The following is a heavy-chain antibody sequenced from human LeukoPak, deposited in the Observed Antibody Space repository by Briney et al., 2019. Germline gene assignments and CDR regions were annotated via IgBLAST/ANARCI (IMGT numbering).Heavy chain of an antibody. CDR2: MYYSGST. V-gene: IGHV4-39*01. CDR1: GDFITGSTYY. CDR3: SRQYYDSTGYYYFDY. J-gene: IGHJ4*02. D-gene: IGHD3-22*01. Sequence: SETLSLTCTVSGDFITGSTYYWGWIRQPPGKGLERIGSMYYSGSTYSNPSLRSRVTMSADTSENQFSLNLKSVTAADTAVYYCSRQYYDSTGYYYFDYWGQGTLVTVSS.